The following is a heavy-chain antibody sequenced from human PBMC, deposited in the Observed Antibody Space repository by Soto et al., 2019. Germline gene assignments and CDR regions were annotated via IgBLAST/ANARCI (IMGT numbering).Heavy chain of an antibody. V-gene: IGHV1-2*02. CDR2: INANNGGA. CDR1: GYTFTDYH. Sequence: ASVKVSCKASGYTFTDYHIHWVRQAPGQGLEFMGWINANNGGAGSAQQFQGRVTVTRDTSIATVYMELSNLRSDDTAVYYCAREGGSETLQPSYNWFDTWGQGTLVTVSS. CDR3: AREGGSETLQPSYNWFDT. J-gene: IGHJ5*02. D-gene: IGHD6-25*01.